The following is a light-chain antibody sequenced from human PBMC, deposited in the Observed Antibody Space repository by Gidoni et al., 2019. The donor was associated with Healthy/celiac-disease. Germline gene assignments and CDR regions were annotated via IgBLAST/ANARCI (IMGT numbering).Light chain of an antibody. J-gene: IGLJ3*02. V-gene: IGLV3-21*04. CDR1: NIVSKS. CDR3: QVWDSSSERGV. CDR2: YDS. Sequence: SYVLTQPPSVSVAPGKTARITCGGNNIVSKSVHWYQQKPGQAPVLVIYYDSDRPSGIPERFSGSNSGNTATLTISRVEAGDEADYYCQVWDSSSERGVFGGGTKLTVL.